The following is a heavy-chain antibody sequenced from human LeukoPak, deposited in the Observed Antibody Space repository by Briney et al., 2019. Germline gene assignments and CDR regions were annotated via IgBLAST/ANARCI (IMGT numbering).Heavy chain of an antibody. CDR1: GYSFTSYW. V-gene: IGHV5-51*01. D-gene: IGHD3-10*01. Sequence: GESLKISCKGSGYSFTSYWIGWVRQMPGKGLEWMGIIYPGDSDTRYSPSFQGQVTISADKSISTAYLQWSSLKASDTAMYYCARHPQIYGSGSYYNSADYWGQGTLVTVSS. J-gene: IGHJ4*02. CDR2: IYPGDSDT. CDR3: ARHPQIYGSGSYYNSADY.